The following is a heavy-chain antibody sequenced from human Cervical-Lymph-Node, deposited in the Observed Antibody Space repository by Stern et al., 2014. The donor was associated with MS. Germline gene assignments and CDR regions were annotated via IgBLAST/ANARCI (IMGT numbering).Heavy chain of an antibody. J-gene: IGHJ4*02. CDR1: GFTFGDYA. CDR3: TRDPPYGSGSYHRAY. Sequence: EEQLVESGGGLVKPGRSLRLSCTASGFTFGDYAMSWFRQAPGKGLEWVGFIRSKAYGGTTEYASSVKGRFTISRDDSKSIAYLQMNSLKTEDTAVYYCTRDPPYGSGSYHRAYWGQGTLVTVSS. D-gene: IGHD3-10*01. CDR2: IRSKAYGGTT. V-gene: IGHV3-49*05.